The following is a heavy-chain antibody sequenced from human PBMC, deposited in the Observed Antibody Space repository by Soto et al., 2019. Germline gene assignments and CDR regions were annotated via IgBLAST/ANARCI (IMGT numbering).Heavy chain of an antibody. CDR3: ARDVGKNY. D-gene: IGHD3-10*01. J-gene: IGHJ4*02. V-gene: IGHV4-4*07. Sequence: PSETLSLTCTVSGASVSSYYWSWFRQPVGKGLEWIGRIHSSGNLNYNPSLERRVTMSLDTSKNQFSLRLTSVTAADTALYLCARDVGKNYWGQGIRVTVSS. CDR2: IHSSGNL. CDR1: GASVSSYY.